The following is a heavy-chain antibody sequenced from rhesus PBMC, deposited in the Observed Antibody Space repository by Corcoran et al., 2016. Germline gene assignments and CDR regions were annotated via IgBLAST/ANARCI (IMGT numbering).Heavy chain of an antibody. V-gene: IGHV3S42*01. D-gene: IGHD3-40*01. CDR1: GCTFSCLW. CDR2: LDNGGSST. CDR3: TDAYDIES. J-gene: IGHJ4*01. Sequence: EVQLVGSGGGLAKLGESLRLSFAAAGCTFSCLWAQWVGQFPGKGLECISGLDNGGSSTYYADPVKSRFTISRDNSKNTLSLQMNSLRAEDTAVYYCTDAYDIESWGQGVQVTVSS.